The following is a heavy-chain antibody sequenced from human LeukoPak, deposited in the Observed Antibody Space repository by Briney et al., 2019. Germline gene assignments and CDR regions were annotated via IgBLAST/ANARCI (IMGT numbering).Heavy chain of an antibody. CDR1: GFTFNNYA. CDR2: ISDSGGTT. CDR3: AKDRDCSGGSCYSGKAFDI. Sequence: GGSLRLSCAGSGFTFNNYAMSWVRQAPGKGLEWVSEISDSGGTTYYADSVKGRFTISRDNSKNTLYLQMNSLRAEDTAVYYCAKDRDCSGGSCYSGKAFDIWGQGTMVTVSS. D-gene: IGHD2-15*01. J-gene: IGHJ3*02. V-gene: IGHV3-23*01.